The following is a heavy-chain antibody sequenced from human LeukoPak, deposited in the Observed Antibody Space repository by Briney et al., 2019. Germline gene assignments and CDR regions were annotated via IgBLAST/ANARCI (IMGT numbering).Heavy chain of an antibody. CDR1: GFTFSSYG. Sequence: PGGSLRLSCAASGFTFSSYGMHWVRQAPGKGLEWVAVISYDGSNKYYADSVKGRFTISRDNSKNTLYLQMNSLRAEDTAVYYCATLAYSSGWYVPIVDAFDIWGQGTMVTVSS. V-gene: IGHV3-30*19. CDR2: ISYDGSNK. J-gene: IGHJ3*02. D-gene: IGHD6-19*01. CDR3: ATLAYSSGWYVPIVDAFDI.